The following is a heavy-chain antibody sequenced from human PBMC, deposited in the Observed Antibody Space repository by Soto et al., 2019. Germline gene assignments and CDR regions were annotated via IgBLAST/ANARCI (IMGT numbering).Heavy chain of an antibody. J-gene: IGHJ4*02. CDR2: ISSSSSTI. CDR3: ARDLNYGLFDY. Sequence: EVQLVESGGGLVQTGGSLRLSCAASGFTFSSYSMNWVRQAPGKGVEWVSYISSSSSTIYYADSVKGRVTISRDNSKNSLYLQMNSLRAGDKAVYYCARDLNYGLFDYWGQGPLVTVSS. D-gene: IGHD4-17*01. V-gene: IGHV3-48*01. CDR1: GFTFSSYS.